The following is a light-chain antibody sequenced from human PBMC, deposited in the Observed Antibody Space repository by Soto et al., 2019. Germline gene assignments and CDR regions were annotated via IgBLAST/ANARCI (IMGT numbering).Light chain of an antibody. J-gene: IGKJ1*01. Sequence: EIVLTQSPGTLSLSPGERATLSCRASQSYSSSYLAWYQQKPGQAPRLLISDASSRATGVPDRFSGSVSGTDFTLTISRLEPEDFAVYYCQQYGASPWTFGLGTKVEIK. V-gene: IGKV3-20*01. CDR2: DAS. CDR3: QQYGASPWT. CDR1: QSYSSSY.